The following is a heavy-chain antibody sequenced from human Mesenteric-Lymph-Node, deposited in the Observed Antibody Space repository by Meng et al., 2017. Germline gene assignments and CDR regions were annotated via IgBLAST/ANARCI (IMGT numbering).Heavy chain of an antibody. D-gene: IGHD3-9*01. J-gene: IGHJ5*02. CDR3: ARDRPYFDSNWFDP. CDR1: GYTFTSYG. CDR2: INVGNDKR. V-gene: IGHV1-3*01. Sequence: QVQLVQSGAELKKPGASVKVSWKSSGYTFTSYGIHWVRQAPGQGLEWMGWINVGNDKRKYSQKFQGRVTITRDTSASTAYMEVSSLRSEDTAVYYCARDRPYFDSNWFDPWGQGTLVTVSS.